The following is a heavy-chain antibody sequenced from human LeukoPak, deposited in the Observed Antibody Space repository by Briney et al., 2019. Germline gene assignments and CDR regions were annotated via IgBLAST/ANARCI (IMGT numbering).Heavy chain of an antibody. Sequence: GASVKVSCKASGYTFTGYYMHWVRQAPGQGLEWMGWINPNSGGTNYAQKFQGRVTMTRDTSISTAYMELSRLRSDDTAVYYCARVFPSTSPVGWFDPWGQGTLVTVSS. CDR2: INPNSGGT. D-gene: IGHD2-2*01. V-gene: IGHV1-2*02. J-gene: IGHJ5*02. CDR3: ARVFPSTSPVGWFDP. CDR1: GYTFTGYY.